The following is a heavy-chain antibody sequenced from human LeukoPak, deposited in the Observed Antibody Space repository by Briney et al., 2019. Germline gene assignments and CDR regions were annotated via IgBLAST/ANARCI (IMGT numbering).Heavy chain of an antibody. V-gene: IGHV3-20*04. CDR2: INWHGGST. CDR1: GFTFEDYG. Sequence: PGGTLRLSCAASGFTFEDYGMSWVRQAPGKGLEEVSGINWHGGSTGYADSVKGRFTISRDNAKNSLYLQMNSLRAEDTALYYCARDMSVPAASLSGYYYMDVWGKGTTVTVSS. J-gene: IGHJ6*03. D-gene: IGHD2-2*01. CDR3: ARDMSVPAASLSGYYYMDV.